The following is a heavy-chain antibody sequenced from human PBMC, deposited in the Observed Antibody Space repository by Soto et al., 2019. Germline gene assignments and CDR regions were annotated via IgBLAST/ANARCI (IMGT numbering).Heavy chain of an antibody. CDR1: GLTISSASYY. D-gene: IGHD6-13*01. CDR2: IYYNGST. V-gene: IGHV4-31*03. Sequence: QVLLQESGPGLMKPSQTLSLTCTVSGLTISSASYYWSWIRQHPGKGVEWVGNIYYNGSTYYSPSLKSRVTLWVDTSKNQFSLRLASVTAADTAVYYCARYRISGSWSKFDYWGQGTLVTVSS. CDR3: ARYRISGSWSKFDY. J-gene: IGHJ4*02.